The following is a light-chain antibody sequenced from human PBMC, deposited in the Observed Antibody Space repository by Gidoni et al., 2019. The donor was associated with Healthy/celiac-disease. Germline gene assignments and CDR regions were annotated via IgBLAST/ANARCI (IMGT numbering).Light chain of an antibody. J-gene: IGKJ3*01. Sequence: DIVMTQSPDLLAASLGEGATINCTSSQSVLYSSNNKNYLAWYQQKPGQPPKLLIYWASTRESGVPDRFSGSGSGTDFTLTISSLQAEDVAVYYCQQYYSTPFTFGPGTKVDIK. CDR2: WAS. V-gene: IGKV4-1*01. CDR3: QQYYSTPFT. CDR1: QSVLYSSNNKNY.